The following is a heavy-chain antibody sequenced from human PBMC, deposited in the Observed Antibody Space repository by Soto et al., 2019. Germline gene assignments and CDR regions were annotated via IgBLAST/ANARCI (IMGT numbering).Heavy chain of an antibody. Sequence: ASVKVSCKASGYTFTGYYMHWVRQAPGQGLEWMGWINPNSGDTNYAQKFQGRVTMNRDTSISTAYMELSRLRSDDTAVYYCARDSIKGFDFWSGYYTANYYYYGMDVWGQGTTVTVSS. CDR1: GYTFTGYY. V-gene: IGHV1-2*02. CDR3: ARDSIKGFDFWSGYYTANYYYYGMDV. D-gene: IGHD3-3*01. CDR2: INPNSGDT. J-gene: IGHJ6*02.